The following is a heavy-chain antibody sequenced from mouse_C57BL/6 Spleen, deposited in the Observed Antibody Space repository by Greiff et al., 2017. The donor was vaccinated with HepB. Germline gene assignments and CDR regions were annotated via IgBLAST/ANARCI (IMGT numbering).Heavy chain of an antibody. V-gene: IGHV1-72*01. Sequence: QVQLKQPGAELVKPGASVKLSCKASGYTFTSYWMHWVKQRPGRGLEWIGRIDPNSGGTKYNEKFKSKATLTVDKPSSTAYMQLSSLTTEDSAVYYGAREEDFGYYGSSPWFAYWGQGTLVTVSA. J-gene: IGHJ3*01. CDR3: AREEDFGYYGSSPWFAY. CDR1: GYTFTSYW. CDR2: IDPNSGGT. D-gene: IGHD1-1*01.